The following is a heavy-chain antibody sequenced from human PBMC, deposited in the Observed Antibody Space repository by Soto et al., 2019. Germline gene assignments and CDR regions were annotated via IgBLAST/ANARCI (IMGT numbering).Heavy chain of an antibody. D-gene: IGHD2-15*01. CDR3: AHNRYCFSYVCSGGWFDP. V-gene: IGHV2-5*02. CDR1: GFSLTASGVG. Sequence: QITLKESGPTLVKPTQTLTLTCTFSGFSLTASGVGVGWIRQPPGKALEWLAIIYWDDDTRYNPSLKSRLTISKDTYKKQVALTMTNMEAGDTATYYCAHNRYCFSYVCSGGWFDPWGQGTLVTVSS. J-gene: IGHJ5*02. CDR2: IYWDDDT.